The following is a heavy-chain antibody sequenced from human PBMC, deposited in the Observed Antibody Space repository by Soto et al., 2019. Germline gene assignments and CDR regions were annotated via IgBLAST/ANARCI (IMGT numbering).Heavy chain of an antibody. V-gene: IGHV3-72*01. CDR3: ARDSWFGESPYYYYGMDV. CDR2: TRNKANSYTT. Sequence: GGSLRLSCAASGFTFSDHYMDWVRQAPGKGLEWVGRTRNKANSYTTEYAASVKGRFTISRDDSKNSLYLQMNSLKTEDTAVYYCARDSWFGESPYYYYGMDVWGQGTTVTVS. J-gene: IGHJ6*02. D-gene: IGHD3-10*01. CDR1: GFTFSDHY.